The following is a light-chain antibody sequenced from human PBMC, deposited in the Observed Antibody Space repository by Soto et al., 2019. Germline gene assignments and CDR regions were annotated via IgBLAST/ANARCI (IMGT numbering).Light chain of an antibody. CDR2: AAS. V-gene: IGKV1-6*01. J-gene: IGKJ2*01. Sequence: AIQMTQSPSSLSASVGDRVTITCRASQGIRNDLAWYQQKPGKAPNLLIYAASSLQSGVPSRFSGSGSDTDFTLTISSLQPEDFATYYCLQDYNYPYTFGQGTKLEIK. CDR1: QGIRND. CDR3: LQDYNYPYT.